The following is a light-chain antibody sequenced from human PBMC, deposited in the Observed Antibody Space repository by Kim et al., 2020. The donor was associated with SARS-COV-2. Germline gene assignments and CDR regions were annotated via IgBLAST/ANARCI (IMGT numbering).Light chain of an antibody. V-gene: IGLV2-14*03. J-gene: IGLJ3*02. CDR3: SSYRSSSTLEV. Sequence: QSALTQPASVSGSPGQSITISCTGTSSDVGGYNYVSWYQQHPGKAPKLMIYDVNNRPSGVSKRFSGSKSGNTASLTISGLQAEDEADYYCSSYRSSSTLEVFGGGTQLTVL. CDR2: DVN. CDR1: SSDVGGYNY.